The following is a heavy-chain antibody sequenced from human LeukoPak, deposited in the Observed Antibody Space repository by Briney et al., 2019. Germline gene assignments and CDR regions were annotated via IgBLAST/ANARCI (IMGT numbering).Heavy chain of an antibody. D-gene: IGHD6-19*01. Sequence: PSETLSLTCVVYGESFSGYSWSWIRQPPGKGLEWIGEINQRRNTNYNPSLKSRVTISIDTSKNQFSLKLSSVTAADTAVYYCARHGWHAGYFDLWGRGTLVTVSS. V-gene: IGHV4-34*01. CDR1: GESFSGYS. CDR2: INQRRNT. J-gene: IGHJ2*01. CDR3: ARHGWHAGYFDL.